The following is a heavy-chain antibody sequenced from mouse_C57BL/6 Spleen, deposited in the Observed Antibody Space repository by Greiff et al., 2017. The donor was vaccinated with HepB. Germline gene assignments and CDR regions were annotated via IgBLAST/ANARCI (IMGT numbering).Heavy chain of an antibody. D-gene: IGHD2-5*01. J-gene: IGHJ4*01. CDR2: INPGSGGT. Sequence: VKLMESGAELVRPGTSVKVSCKASGYAFTNYLIEWVKQRPGQGLEWIGVINPGSGGTNYNEKCKGKATLTADKSSSTAYMQLSSLTSEDSAVYFCARDYSNYDAMDYWGQGTSVTVSS. CDR1: GYAFTNYL. CDR3: ARDYSNYDAMDY. V-gene: IGHV1-54*01.